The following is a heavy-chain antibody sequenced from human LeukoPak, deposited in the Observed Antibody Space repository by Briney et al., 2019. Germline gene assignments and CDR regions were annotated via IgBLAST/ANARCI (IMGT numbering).Heavy chain of an antibody. D-gene: IGHD3-22*01. V-gene: IGHV4-39*02. CDR3: AKRDDSGGNLVDL. Sequence: SETLSHTCSVTDASIRSASHYWAWIRQPPGKGLEWIVSIYYSGSTYYNPSLVNMVTISIDTSKNHLSLKLSSLSAADTSVYYCAKRDDSGGNLVDLWGQGTVVTVS. CDR1: DASIRSASHY. CDR2: IYYSGST. J-gene: IGHJ4*02.